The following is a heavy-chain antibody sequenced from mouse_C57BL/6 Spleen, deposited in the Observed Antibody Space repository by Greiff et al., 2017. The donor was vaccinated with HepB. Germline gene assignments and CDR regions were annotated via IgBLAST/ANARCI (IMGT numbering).Heavy chain of an antibody. V-gene: IGHV1-69*01. CDR2: IDPSDSYT. CDR1: GYTFTSYW. Sequence: QVQLQQSGAELVMPGASVKLSCKASGYTFTSYWMHWVKQRPGQGLEWIGEIDPSDSYTNYNQKFKGKSTLTVDKSSSTAYMQLSGLTSEDSAVYYCARRAVVAPYWYFDVWGTGTTVTVSS. J-gene: IGHJ1*03. D-gene: IGHD1-1*01. CDR3: ARRAVVAPYWYFDV.